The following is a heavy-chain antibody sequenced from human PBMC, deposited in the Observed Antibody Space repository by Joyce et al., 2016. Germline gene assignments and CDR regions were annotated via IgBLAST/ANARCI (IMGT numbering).Heavy chain of an antibody. CDR3: ASSGWYEEYFDL. D-gene: IGHD6-19*01. CDR1: GASISSGDFY. CDR2: IYYSGRP. Sequence: QVQLQESGPGLVKPSQTLSLTCTISGASISSGDFYWSWIRQPPGKGLEWIGYIYYSGRPSYNPSLKSRLSMSADTSRNQFSLKLSSVTAADTAVYYCASSGWYEEYFDLWGQGTLVIVSS. V-gene: IGHV4-30-4*01. J-gene: IGHJ4*02.